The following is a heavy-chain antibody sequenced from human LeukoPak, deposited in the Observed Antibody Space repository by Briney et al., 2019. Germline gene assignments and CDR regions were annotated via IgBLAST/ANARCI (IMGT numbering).Heavy chain of an antibody. CDR2: INHSGST. J-gene: IGHJ4*02. CDR3: ARHTYRSGSYFSF. Sequence: TSETLSLTCAVSGGSFSGYYWSWIRQPPRKGLEWIWEINHSGSTNYNPSLKSRVTISVDTSKNQFSLKLSSVTAADTAVYYCARHTYRSGSYFSFWGQGTLVTVSS. CDR1: GGSFSGYY. D-gene: IGHD3-10*01. V-gene: IGHV4-34*01.